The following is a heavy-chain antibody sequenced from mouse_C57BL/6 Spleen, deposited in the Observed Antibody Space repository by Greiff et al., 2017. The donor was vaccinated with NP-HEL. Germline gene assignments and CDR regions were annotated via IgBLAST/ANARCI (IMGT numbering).Heavy chain of an antibody. Sequence: VQLQQPGAELVKPGASVKMSCKASGYTFTSYWITWVKQRPGQGLEWIGDIYPGSGSTNYNEKFKSKATLTVDTSSSTAYMQLSSLTSEDSAVYYCARITTVVATDAMYYWGQGTSVTVSS. D-gene: IGHD1-1*01. CDR2: IYPGSGST. V-gene: IGHV1-55*01. CDR3: ARITTVVATDAMYY. CDR1: GYTFTSYW. J-gene: IGHJ4*01.